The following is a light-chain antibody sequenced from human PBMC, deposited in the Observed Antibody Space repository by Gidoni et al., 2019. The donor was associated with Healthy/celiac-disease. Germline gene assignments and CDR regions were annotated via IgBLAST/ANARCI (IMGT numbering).Light chain of an antibody. J-gene: IGLJ1*01. Sequence: QSVLTQPPSGSGAPGQRVTISCTGSSSNIGAGYDVHWYQQLPGTAPKLLIYGNSNRPSGVPDRFSGSKSGTSASLAITGLQAEDEADYYCQSYDSSLSFYVFGTGTKVTV. V-gene: IGLV1-40*01. CDR1: SSNIGAGYD. CDR3: QSYDSSLSFYV. CDR2: GNS.